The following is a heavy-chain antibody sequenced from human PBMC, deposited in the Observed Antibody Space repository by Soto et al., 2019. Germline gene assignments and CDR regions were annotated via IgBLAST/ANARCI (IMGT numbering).Heavy chain of an antibody. CDR1: GGSISSYY. D-gene: IGHD3-9*01. V-gene: IGHV4-59*01. Sequence: QVQLQESGPGLVKPSETLSLTCTVSGGSISSYYWSWIRQPPGKGLEWIGYIYYSGSTNYNPSLKRRVTISVDTSKNQFSLKLSSVTAADTAVYYCARVRYPRSNWFDPWGQGTLVTVSS. J-gene: IGHJ5*02. CDR3: ARVRYPRSNWFDP. CDR2: IYYSGST.